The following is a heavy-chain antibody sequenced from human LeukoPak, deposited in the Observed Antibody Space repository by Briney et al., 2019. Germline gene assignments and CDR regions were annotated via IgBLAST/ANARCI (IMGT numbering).Heavy chain of an antibody. D-gene: IGHD6-19*01. CDR2: ISSSSSTI. V-gene: IGHV3-48*02. CDR1: GFTFSSYS. CDR3: ARGHSSGWSTFDY. Sequence: GSLRLSCAASGFTFSSYSMSWVRQAPGKGLEWVSYISSSSSTIYYADSVEGRFSISRDNAKNSLYLQMNSLRDEDTAVYYCARGHSSGWSTFDYWGQGTLVTVSS. J-gene: IGHJ4*02.